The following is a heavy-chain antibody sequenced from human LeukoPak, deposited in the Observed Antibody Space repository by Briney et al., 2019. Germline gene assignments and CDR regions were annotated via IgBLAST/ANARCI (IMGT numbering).Heavy chain of an antibody. CDR3: ARSSYSSSSSV. CDR1: GFTISGYA. CDR2: INSDGSEG. Sequence: PGGSLRLSCAASGFTISGYAMSWVRQAPGKGLEWVASINSDGSEGYYADVVKGRFTISRDNAKNSLYLQINSLRAEDTAVYYCARSSYSSSSSVWGQGTMVTVSS. D-gene: IGHD6-6*01. J-gene: IGHJ3*01. V-gene: IGHV3-7*03.